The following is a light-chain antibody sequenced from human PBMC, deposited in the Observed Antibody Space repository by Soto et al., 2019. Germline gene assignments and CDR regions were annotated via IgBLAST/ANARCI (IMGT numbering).Light chain of an antibody. V-gene: IGKV3-20*01. CDR3: QQYGSSPRT. Sequence: EIMLKQSQGTLSLSTGERATLSCIASQSVSSSYLAWYQQKPGQAPRLLIYGASDRATGIPDRFSGSGSGTDFTLTISRLEPEDFAVYYCQQYGSSPRTFGQGTKVDI. J-gene: IGKJ1*01. CDR1: QSVSSSY. CDR2: GAS.